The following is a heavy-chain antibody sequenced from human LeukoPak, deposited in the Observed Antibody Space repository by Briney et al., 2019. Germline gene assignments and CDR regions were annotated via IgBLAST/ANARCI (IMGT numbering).Heavy chain of an antibody. CDR3: AAYDYVWGSYRAFDI. Sequence: PSETLSLTCTVSGGSISSSSYYWGWIRQPPGKGLEWIGSIYYSGSTYYNPSLKSRVTISVDTSKNQFSLKLSSVTAADTAVYYCAAYDYVWGSYRAFDIWGQGTMVTVSS. CDR1: GGSISSSSYY. V-gene: IGHV4-39*07. CDR2: IYYSGST. D-gene: IGHD3-16*01. J-gene: IGHJ3*02.